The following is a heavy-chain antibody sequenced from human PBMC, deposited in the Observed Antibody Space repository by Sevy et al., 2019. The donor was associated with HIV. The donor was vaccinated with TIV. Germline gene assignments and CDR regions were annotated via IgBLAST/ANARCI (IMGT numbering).Heavy chain of an antibody. Sequence: SESLSLTCTVSGGSISRYYWSWIRQPPGKGLEWIGYIYYSGTTNYNPSLKSRVTISVDTSKNQFSLKLSSVTAADTAVYYCAGAGVGATHYWGQGTLVTVSS. CDR1: GGSISRYY. V-gene: IGHV4-59*01. D-gene: IGHD1-26*01. J-gene: IGHJ4*02. CDR3: AGAGVGATHY. CDR2: IYYSGTT.